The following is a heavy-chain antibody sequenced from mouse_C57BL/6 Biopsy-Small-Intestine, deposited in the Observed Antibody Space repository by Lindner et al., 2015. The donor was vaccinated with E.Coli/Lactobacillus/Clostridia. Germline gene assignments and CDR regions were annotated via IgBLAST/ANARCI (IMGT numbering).Heavy chain of an antibody. CDR1: GYSFTGYN. J-gene: IGHJ3*01. D-gene: IGHD2-1*01. V-gene: IGHV1-39*01. Sequence: VQLQESGAELVKPGASVKISCKASGYSFTGYNMNWVKQSHGKSLEWIGIINSYYGSTVYNQKFKGKATLTVDKSSSTAYMQLNSLTSEDSAVYYCARLEGNFGGFVYWGQGTLVTVSA. CDR3: ARLEGNFGGFVY. CDR2: INSYYGST.